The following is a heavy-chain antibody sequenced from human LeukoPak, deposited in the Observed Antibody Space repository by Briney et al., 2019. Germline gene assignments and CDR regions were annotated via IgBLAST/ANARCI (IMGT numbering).Heavy chain of an antibody. D-gene: IGHD3-10*01. J-gene: IGHJ4*02. V-gene: IGHV3-7*01. Sequence: PGGSLRLSCAASGFMLSSYWMSWVRQAPGKGLEWVANIKQDGSEKYYVDSVKGRFTISRDNAKNSLFLQMNRLRAEDTAVYYCAREAFGVRGVISHWGQGTLVTVSS. CDR2: IKQDGSEK. CDR1: GFMLSSYW. CDR3: AREAFGVRGVISH.